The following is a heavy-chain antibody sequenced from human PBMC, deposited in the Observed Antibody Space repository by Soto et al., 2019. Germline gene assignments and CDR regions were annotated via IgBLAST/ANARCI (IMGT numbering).Heavy chain of an antibody. Sequence: EASVKVSCKASGGTFSSYAISWVRQAPGQGLEWMGGIIPIFGTANYAQKFQGRVTITADESTSTAYMELSSLRSEDTAVYYCARVGRSSSWYVPFDYWGQGTLVTVSS. J-gene: IGHJ4*02. CDR2: IIPIFGTA. CDR1: GGTFSSYA. CDR3: ARVGRSSSWYVPFDY. D-gene: IGHD6-13*01. V-gene: IGHV1-69*13.